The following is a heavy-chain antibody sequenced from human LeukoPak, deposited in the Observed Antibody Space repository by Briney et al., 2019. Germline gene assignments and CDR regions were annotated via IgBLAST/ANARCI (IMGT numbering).Heavy chain of an antibody. Sequence: GGSLRLSCAASGFTFSSYAMHWVRQAPGKGLEWVAVISYDGSNKYYADSVKGRFTISRDNSKNTLYLQMNSLRAEDTAVYYCARVRSPYYYGMDVWGQGTTVTVSS. J-gene: IGHJ6*02. D-gene: IGHD4-17*01. CDR2: ISYDGSNK. V-gene: IGHV3-30-3*01. CDR3: ARVRSPYYYGMDV. CDR1: GFTFSSYA.